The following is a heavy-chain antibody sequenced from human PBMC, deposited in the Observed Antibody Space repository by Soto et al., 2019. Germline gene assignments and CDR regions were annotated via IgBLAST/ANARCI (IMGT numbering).Heavy chain of an antibody. CDR3: ARHHFYGMDV. Sequence: SQTLSLTCAISGDSVYSNSAAWNWIRQSPSRGLEWLGRTYYRSKWYNDYAVSVKSRITINPDTSKNQFSLQLNSGTSEDPAVYSCARHHFYGMDVWGQETSVTAS. V-gene: IGHV6-1*01. CDR1: GDSVYSNSAA. CDR2: TYYRSKWYN. J-gene: IGHJ6*02.